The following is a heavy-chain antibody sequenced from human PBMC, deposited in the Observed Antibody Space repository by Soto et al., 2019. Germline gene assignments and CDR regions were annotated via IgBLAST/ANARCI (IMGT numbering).Heavy chain of an antibody. V-gene: IGHV3-13*01. D-gene: IGHD3-10*01. Sequence: EAQLVESGGGLVQPGGSLRLSCAAFGFTYRSYDMHWVRHVPGKGLEWVSSLGGAGAREYAGSVRGRFTISRDNAKNSLYRQMDSLRVADTAVYYCTRATFGVGMDLWGEGTPVTVSS. CDR3: TRATFGVGMDL. J-gene: IGHJ6*04. CDR2: LGGAGAR. CDR1: GFTYRSYD.